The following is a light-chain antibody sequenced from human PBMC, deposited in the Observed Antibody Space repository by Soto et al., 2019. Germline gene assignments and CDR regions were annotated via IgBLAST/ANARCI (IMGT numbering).Light chain of an antibody. V-gene: IGKV3D-15*01. CDR1: QSVSSN. CDR3: QQYNNWPLT. CDR2: GAS. J-gene: IGKJ4*01. Sequence: EIVVTQSPATLSVSPGERATLSCRASQSVSSNLAWYQQKPGQAPRLLIYGASIRATGIPARFSGSGSGTEFTLTISSLQSEDFAVYYCQQYNNWPLTFGGGTKVEIK.